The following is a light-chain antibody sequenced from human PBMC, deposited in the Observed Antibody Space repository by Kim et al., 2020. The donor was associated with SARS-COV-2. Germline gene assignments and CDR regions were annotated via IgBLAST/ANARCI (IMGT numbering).Light chain of an antibody. Sequence: SPEERTPLYRRASRPSGTFLAWYQQPPGQAPSLLNYPAYTSATSIPASISGSVSGTEFTLTISSLQSDDFAVYYRQQYNYWPLTFGGGTKVDIK. CDR2: PAY. J-gene: IGKJ4*01. CDR3: QQYNYWPLT. V-gene: IGKV3D-15*01. CDR1: RPSGTF.